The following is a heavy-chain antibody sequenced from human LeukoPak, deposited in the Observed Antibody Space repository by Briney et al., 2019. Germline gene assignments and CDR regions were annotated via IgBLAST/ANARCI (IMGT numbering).Heavy chain of an antibody. D-gene: IGHD6-6*01. CDR1: GGSISSYY. CDR3: ARLDADIAARFYYFDY. CDR2: IYYSGST. J-gene: IGHJ4*02. V-gene: IGHV4-59*08. Sequence: SETLSLTCTVSGGSISSYYWSWTRQPPGKGLEWIGYIYYSGSTNYNPSLKSRVTISVDTSKNQFSLKLSSVTAADTAVYYCARLDADIAARFYYFDYWGQGTLVTVSS.